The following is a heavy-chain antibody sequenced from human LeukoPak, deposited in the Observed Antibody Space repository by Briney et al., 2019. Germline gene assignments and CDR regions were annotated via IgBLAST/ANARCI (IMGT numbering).Heavy chain of an antibody. D-gene: IGHD3-22*01. CDR1: GYNFGTYW. CDR2: IYPGDSDT. J-gene: IGHJ3*02. Sequence: GESLKISCKGSGYNFGTYWIGWVRQMPGKGLEWIGIIYPGDSDTRYSPSFQGQVTISVDKSISTAHLQWSSLKASDTAMYYCARQTRGSGYYTGAFDIWGQGTMVTVCS. V-gene: IGHV5-51*01. CDR3: ARQTRGSGYYTGAFDI.